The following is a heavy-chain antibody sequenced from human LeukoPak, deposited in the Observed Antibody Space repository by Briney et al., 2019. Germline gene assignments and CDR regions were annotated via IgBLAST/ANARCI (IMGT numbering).Heavy chain of an antibody. V-gene: IGHV4-59*01. Sequence: SETLSLTCTVSGGSISSYHWNWIRQPPGKGLEWIGYIHYSGSTDYNPALKSRVSISVDTSKNQFSLKLSSVTAADTAVYYCARTGSTVTMLYPFDHWGQGTLVTVSS. CDR1: GGSISSYH. J-gene: IGHJ4*02. D-gene: IGHD4-17*01. CDR2: IHYSGST. CDR3: ARTGSTVTMLYPFDH.